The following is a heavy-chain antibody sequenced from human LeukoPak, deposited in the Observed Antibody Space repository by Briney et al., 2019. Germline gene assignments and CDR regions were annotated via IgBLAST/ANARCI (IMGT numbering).Heavy chain of an antibody. Sequence: QPGGSLRLSCAASGLTFSSYEMNWVRQAPGKGLEWVSYISSSGSTIYYADSVKGRFTISRDNAKNSLYLQMNSLRAEDTAVYYCARDESTARFYYYYYMDVWGKGTTVTVSS. CDR1: GLTFSSYE. J-gene: IGHJ6*03. CDR2: ISSSGSTI. CDR3: ARDESTARFYYYYYMDV. D-gene: IGHD2-2*01. V-gene: IGHV3-48*03.